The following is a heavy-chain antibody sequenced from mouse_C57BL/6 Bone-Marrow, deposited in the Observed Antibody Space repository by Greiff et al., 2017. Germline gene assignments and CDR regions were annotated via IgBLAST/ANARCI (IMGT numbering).Heavy chain of an antibody. CDR1: GFNIKDYY. Sequence: VQLQQSGAELVKPGASVKLSCTASGFNIKDYYMHWVKQRTEQGLEWIGRIDPEDGDTKYAPKFQGKATITADTSSNTAYLQLSSLTSEDTAVYYCAHSHDYGSLRFAYWGQGTLVTVSA. D-gene: IGHD1-1*01. CDR3: AHSHDYGSLRFAY. J-gene: IGHJ3*01. CDR2: IDPEDGDT. V-gene: IGHV14-2*01.